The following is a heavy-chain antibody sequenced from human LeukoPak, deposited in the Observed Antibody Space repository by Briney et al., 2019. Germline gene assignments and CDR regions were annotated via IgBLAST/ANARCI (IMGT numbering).Heavy chain of an antibody. CDR2: ISGSGGST. J-gene: IGHJ4*02. V-gene: IGHV3-23*01. D-gene: IGHD3-16*01. CDR3: AKSGGGAWYFDY. CDR1: GFPLSIYD. Sequence: GGSLRLSCAASGFPLSIYDMIWVRQARGKGLEGVTTISGSGGSTYYADSVKGRFTISRDNSKNTLYLQMHSLRAEDTAVYYCAKSGGGAWYFDYWGQGALVTVSS.